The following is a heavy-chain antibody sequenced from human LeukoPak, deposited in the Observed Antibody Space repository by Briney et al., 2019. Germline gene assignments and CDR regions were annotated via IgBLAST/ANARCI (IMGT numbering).Heavy chain of an antibody. CDR1: GGSMSNSY. V-gene: IGHV4-4*07. D-gene: IGHD3-22*01. CDR3: ARENYYDSSGYSEGMDV. Sequence: AETLSLTCTVSGGSMSNSYLTWVRQPAGKGLEWIGRMYVSGTTNYNPSLRSRVTMSIDSSNNQFSLRLGSVTAADTAVYYCARENYYDSSGYSEGMDVWGQGTTVTVS. CDR2: MYVSGTT. J-gene: IGHJ6*02.